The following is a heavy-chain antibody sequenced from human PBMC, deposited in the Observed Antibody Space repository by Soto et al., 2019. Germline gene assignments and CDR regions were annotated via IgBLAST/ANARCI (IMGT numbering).Heavy chain of an antibody. J-gene: IGHJ6*02. CDR2: INHSGST. V-gene: IGHV4-34*01. Sequence: PSETLSLPCAVYGGSFSGYYWSWIRQPPGKGLEWIGEINHSGSTNYNPSLKSRVTISVDTSKNQFSLKLSSVTAADTAVYYCASNLGYCTNGVCQSYRRGVGYGMDVWGQGTTVTVSS. D-gene: IGHD2-8*01. CDR1: GGSFSGYY. CDR3: ASNLGYCTNGVCQSYRRGVGYGMDV.